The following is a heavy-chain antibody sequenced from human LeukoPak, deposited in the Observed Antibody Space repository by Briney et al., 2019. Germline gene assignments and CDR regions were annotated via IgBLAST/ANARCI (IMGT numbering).Heavy chain of an antibody. CDR1: GDSLTDLN. CDR2: FDPEQAKT. D-gene: IGHD3-3*01. Sequence: ASVKVSCKVSGDSLTDLNIQWVRQAPGKGLECLGGFDPEQAKTIYAQNFQGRVTMTEDASTDTASMELHSLKSEDTVVYYCATRGGDFWSGFEKWGQGTLIIVSS. V-gene: IGHV1-24*01. CDR3: ATRGGDFWSGFEK. J-gene: IGHJ4*02.